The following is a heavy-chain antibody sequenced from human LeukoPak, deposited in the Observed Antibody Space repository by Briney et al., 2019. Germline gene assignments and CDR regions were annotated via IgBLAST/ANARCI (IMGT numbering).Heavy chain of an antibody. V-gene: IGHV4-34*01. J-gene: IGHJ4*02. CDR3: ARGRGRYYGSGSYQKHIYFDY. Sequence: PSETLSLTCAVYGGSFSGYYWNWIRQPPGKGLEWIGEINHSGSTNYNPSLKSRVTISVDTSKNQFSLKLSSVTAADTAVYYCARGRGRYYGSGSYQKHIYFDYWGQGTLVTVSS. CDR2: INHSGST. CDR1: GGSFSGYY. D-gene: IGHD3-10*01.